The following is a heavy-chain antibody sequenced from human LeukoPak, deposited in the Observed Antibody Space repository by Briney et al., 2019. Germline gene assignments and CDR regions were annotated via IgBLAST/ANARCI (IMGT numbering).Heavy chain of an antibody. CDR2: IWYDGSNK. Sequence: GGSLRLSCAASGFTFSGSWMHWVRQAPGKGLEWVAVIWYDGSNKYYADSVKGRFTISRDNSKNTLYLQMNSLRAEDTAVYYCARVSVEMATTYFDYWGQGTLVTVSS. J-gene: IGHJ4*02. CDR3: ARVSVEMATTYFDY. V-gene: IGHV3-33*08. D-gene: IGHD5-24*01. CDR1: GFTFSGSW.